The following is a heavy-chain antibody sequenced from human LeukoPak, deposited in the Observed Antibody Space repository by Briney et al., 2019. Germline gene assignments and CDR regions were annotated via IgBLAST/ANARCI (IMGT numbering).Heavy chain of an antibody. CDR3: ARGSRYYYGSGSYLVPYYMDV. CDR2: MSKDGATI. CDR1: GFTFSRHG. D-gene: IGHD3-10*01. J-gene: IGHJ6*03. V-gene: IGHV3-30*03. Sequence: GGSLRLSCAASGFTFSRHGMHWARHAPGKGLKWVAGMSKDGATIRYEGSVEGRFTISRDNSKNTVYLQMNSLRAEDTAVYYCARGSRYYYGSGSYLVPYYMDVWGKGTTVTISS.